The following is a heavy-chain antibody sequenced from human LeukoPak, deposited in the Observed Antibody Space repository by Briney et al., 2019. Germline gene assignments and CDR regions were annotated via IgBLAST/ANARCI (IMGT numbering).Heavy chain of an antibody. D-gene: IGHD3-10*02. J-gene: IGHJ6*04. Sequence: GGSLRLSCAASGLTFADYTMHWVRQAPGKGLEWVSLISRNGVATKYADSVRGRFTISRDNAKNSLYLQMNSLRAEDTAVYYCSELGITMIGGVWGKGTTVTISS. CDR3: SELGITMIGGV. V-gene: IGHV3-43*01. CDR1: GLTFADYT. CDR2: ISRNGVAT.